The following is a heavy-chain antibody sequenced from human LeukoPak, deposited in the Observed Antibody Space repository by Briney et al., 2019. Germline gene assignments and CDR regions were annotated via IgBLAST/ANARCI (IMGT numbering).Heavy chain of an antibody. CDR3: AKDLHSGSYYSLYYYYGMDV. CDR2: ISYDGSNK. J-gene: IGHJ6*02. CDR1: GFTFSSYA. D-gene: IGHD1-26*01. Sequence: GGSLRLSCAASGFTFSSYAMHWVRQAPGKGLEWVAVISYDGSNKYYADSVKGRFTISRDNAKNSLYLQMNSLRAEDTALYYCAKDLHSGSYYSLYYYYGMDVWGQGTTVTVSS. V-gene: IGHV3-30-3*01.